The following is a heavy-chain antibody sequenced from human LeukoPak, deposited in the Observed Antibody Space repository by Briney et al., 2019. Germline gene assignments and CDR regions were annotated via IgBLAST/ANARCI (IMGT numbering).Heavy chain of an antibody. J-gene: IGHJ4*02. CDR2: INAGNGNT. V-gene: IGHV1-3*01. Sequence: ASVKVSCKASGYTFTTYAMHWVRQAPGQRLEWMGWINAGNGNTKYSRKFQGRVTFTRDTSASTAYMELTSLRSEDTAVYYCASVDYGDYWGQGTLVTVSS. CDR1: GYTFTTYA. CDR3: ASVDYGDY.